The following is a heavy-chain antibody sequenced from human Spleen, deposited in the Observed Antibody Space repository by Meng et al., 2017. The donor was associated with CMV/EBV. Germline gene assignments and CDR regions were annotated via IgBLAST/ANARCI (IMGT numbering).Heavy chain of an antibody. V-gene: IGHV3-21*04. CDR3: ARGSSPEGGIAVAEPVIAVDY. D-gene: IGHD6-19*01. CDR2: ISSSSTYI. J-gene: IGHJ4*02. CDR1: SSS. Sequence: SSSRNWVRQAQGKGLEWVSSISSSSTYIDYADSVKGRFTISRDNAKNSLYLQMNSLRAEDTAVYYCARGSSPEGGIAVAEPVIAVDYWGQGTLVTVSS.